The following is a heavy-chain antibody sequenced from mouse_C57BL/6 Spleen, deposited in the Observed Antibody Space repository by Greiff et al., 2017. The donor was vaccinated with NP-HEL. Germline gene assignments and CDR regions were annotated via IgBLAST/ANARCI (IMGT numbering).Heavy chain of an antibody. V-gene: IGHV2-2*01. D-gene: IGHD4-1*01. Sequence: VQLQQSGPGLVQPSQSLSITCTVSGFSLTSYGVHWVRQSPGKGLEWLGVIWSGGSTDYNAAFISRLSISKDNSKSQVFFKMNSLQADDTAIYYCASSNWDWYFDVWGTGTTVTVSS. CDR1: GFSLTSYG. CDR3: ASSNWDWYFDV. CDR2: IWSGGST. J-gene: IGHJ1*03.